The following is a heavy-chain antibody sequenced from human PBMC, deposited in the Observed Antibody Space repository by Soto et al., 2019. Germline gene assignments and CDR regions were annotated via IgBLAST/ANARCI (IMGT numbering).Heavy chain of an antibody. CDR1: GSTLTELS. CDR2: FDPEDGET. Sequence: ASVKVSCKVSGSTLTELSMHWVRQAPGKGLEWMGGFDPEDGETIYAQNFQGIVTMTEDTSTDTAYMELSSLRSEDTAVYYCATSYFDYWGQGTLVTVSS. J-gene: IGHJ4*02. CDR3: ATSYFDY. V-gene: IGHV1-24*01.